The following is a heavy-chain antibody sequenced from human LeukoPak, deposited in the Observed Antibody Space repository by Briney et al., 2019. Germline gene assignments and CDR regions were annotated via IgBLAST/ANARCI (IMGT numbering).Heavy chain of an antibody. CDR3: ARAGFYNWFDP. CDR1: GGSISCYY. D-gene: IGHD1-1*01. Sequence: SETLCLTCTVSGGSISCYYWSWVREPPGNGLEWIGYIYYSGSTNYNPSLKSRVTISVDTSKNQFSLKLSSVTAADTAVYYCARAGFYNWFDPWGRGTLVTVSS. J-gene: IGHJ5*02. V-gene: IGHV4-59*01. CDR2: IYYSGST.